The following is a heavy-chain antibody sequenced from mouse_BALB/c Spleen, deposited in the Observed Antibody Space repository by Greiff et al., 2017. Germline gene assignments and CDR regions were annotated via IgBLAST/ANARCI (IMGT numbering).Heavy chain of an antibody. Sequence: QVQLKQSGAELARPGASVKLSCKASGYTFTSYWMQWVKQRPGQGLEWIGAIYPGDGDTRYTQKFKGKATLTADKSSSTAYMQLSSLASEDSAVYYCAREGDGDAMDYWGQGTSVTVSS. CDR3: AREGDGDAMDY. V-gene: IGHV1-87*01. CDR1: GYTFTSYW. J-gene: IGHJ4*01. CDR2: IYPGDGDT. D-gene: IGHD3-3*01.